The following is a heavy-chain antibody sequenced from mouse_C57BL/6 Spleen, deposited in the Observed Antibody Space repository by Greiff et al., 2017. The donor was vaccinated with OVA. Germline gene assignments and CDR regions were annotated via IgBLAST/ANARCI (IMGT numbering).Heavy chain of an antibody. D-gene: IGHD2-4*01. J-gene: IGHJ3*01. V-gene: IGHV5-9-1*02. CDR1: GFSFSSYA. Sequence: DVKLVESGEGLVKPGGSLKLSCAASGFSFSSYAMSWVRQTPEKRLEWVAYISSGGDYIYYAAPVKRRITIYNDNDRNSLYQKKSSLKSEDAAMYYCTRGGDYDYAYGMAYWGQGTLVTVSA. CDR3: TRGGDYDYAYGMAY. CDR2: ISSGGDYI.